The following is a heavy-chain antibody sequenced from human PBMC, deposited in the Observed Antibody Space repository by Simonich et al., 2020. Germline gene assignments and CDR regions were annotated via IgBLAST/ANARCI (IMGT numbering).Heavy chain of an antibody. V-gene: IGHV3-23*01. CDR2: ISGRGGSK. CDR1: GFTFSSYA. CDR3: AKDLGERITMIVVVIDAFDI. J-gene: IGHJ3*02. D-gene: IGHD3-22*01. Sequence: GGGLVQPGGSLRLYCAASGFTFSSYAMSWVAQAPGKGLEGVSAISGRGGSKYYADSVKGRFTISRDNSKNTLYLQMNSLRAEDTAVYYCAKDLGERITMIVVVIDAFDIWGQGTMVTVSS.